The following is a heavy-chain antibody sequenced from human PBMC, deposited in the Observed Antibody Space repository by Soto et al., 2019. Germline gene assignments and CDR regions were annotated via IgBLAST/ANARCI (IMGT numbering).Heavy chain of an antibody. D-gene: IGHD3-16*01. CDR3: ARGPYYDLIWNYYYMDV. J-gene: IGHJ6*03. V-gene: IGHV4-59*08. CDR2: IYYSGST. CDR1: GGSISGHY. Sequence: QVQLQESGPGLVKPSETLSLSCNVSGGSISGHYWSWVRQTPGKGLEWIGYIYYSGSTNYNPSLKSRVTIPGDTSKNHFSLRLTSVTAADTAVYYCARGPYYDLIWNYYYMDVWGKGTTVTVSS.